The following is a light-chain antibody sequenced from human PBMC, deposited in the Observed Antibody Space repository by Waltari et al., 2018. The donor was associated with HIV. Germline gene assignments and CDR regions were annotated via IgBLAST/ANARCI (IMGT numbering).Light chain of an antibody. Sequence: DIVMTQSPDSLAVSLGERATINCKSSQTVLYTSNNINYLAWYQHKPGQPPKLLIYWASTRESGVPDRFSGSGSGTDFTLTISSLQAEDVAVYFCQQYYSVPPTFGQGTKVEIK. CDR3: QQYYSVPPT. J-gene: IGKJ1*01. CDR1: QTVLYTSNNINY. CDR2: WAS. V-gene: IGKV4-1*01.